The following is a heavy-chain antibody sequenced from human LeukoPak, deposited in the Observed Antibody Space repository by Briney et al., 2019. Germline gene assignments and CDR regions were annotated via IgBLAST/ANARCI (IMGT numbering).Heavy chain of an antibody. CDR1: GGSIRTYY. D-gene: IGHD3-22*01. V-gene: IGHV4-59*01. Sequence: SETLSLTCTVSGGSIRTYYWSWIRQPPGKGLEWIGYIYYSGSTDYNPSLKSRVTISVDTSKNQFSLKLSSVTAADTAVYYCARGRSSDSSGYFLPFDYWGQGTLVTVSS. CDR3: ARGRSSDSSGYFLPFDY. J-gene: IGHJ4*02. CDR2: IYYSGST.